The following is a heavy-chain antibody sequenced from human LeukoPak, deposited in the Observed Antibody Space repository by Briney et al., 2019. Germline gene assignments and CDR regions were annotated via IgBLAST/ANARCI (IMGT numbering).Heavy chain of an antibody. CDR3: ARGSVWRPLDY. D-gene: IGHD3-3*01. CDR1: GGSISSYY. CDR2: INHSGST. Sequence: SETLSLTCTVSGGSISSYYWSWIRQPPGKGLEWIGEINHSGSTNYNPSLKSRVTISVDTSKNQFSLKLSSVTAADTAVYYCARGSVWRPLDYWGQGTLVTVSS. J-gene: IGHJ4*02. V-gene: IGHV4-34*01.